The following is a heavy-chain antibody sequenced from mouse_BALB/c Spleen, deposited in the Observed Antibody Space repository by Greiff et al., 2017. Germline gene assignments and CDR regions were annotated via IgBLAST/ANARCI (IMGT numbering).Heavy chain of an antibody. V-gene: IGHV5-6-4*01. CDR1: GFTFSSYT. D-gene: IGHD1-2*01. Sequence: DVMLVESGGGLVKPGGSLKLSCAASGFTFSSYTMSWVRQTPEKRLEWVATISSGGSYTYYPDSVKGRFTISRDNAKNTLYLQMSSLKSEDTAMYYCTRGLLRLRVYAMDYWGQGTSVTVSS. J-gene: IGHJ4*01. CDR3: TRGLLRLRVYAMDY. CDR2: ISSGGSYT.